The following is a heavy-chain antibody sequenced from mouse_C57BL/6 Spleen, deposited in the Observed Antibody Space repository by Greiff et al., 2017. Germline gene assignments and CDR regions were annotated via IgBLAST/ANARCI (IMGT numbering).Heavy chain of an antibody. D-gene: IGHD1-1*01. J-gene: IGHJ3*01. CDR1: GFTFSSYA. V-gene: IGHV5-9-1*02. CDR2: ISSGGDYI. Sequence: EVQRVESGEGLVKPGGSLKLSCAASGFTFSSYAMSWVRQTPEKRLEWVAYISSGGDYIYYADTVKGRFTISRDNARNTLYLQMSSLKSEDTSMYYCTREQRGSRWFAYWGQGTLVTVSA. CDR3: TREQRGSRWFAY.